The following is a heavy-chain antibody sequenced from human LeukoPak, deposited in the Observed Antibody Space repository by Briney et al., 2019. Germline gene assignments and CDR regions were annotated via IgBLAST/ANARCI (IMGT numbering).Heavy chain of an antibody. CDR3: ASGAYGDYRYYYYGMDV. J-gene: IGHJ6*02. V-gene: IGHV4-34*01. D-gene: IGHD4-17*01. CDR2: INHSGST. Sequence: SETLSLTCAVYGGSFSGYYWSWIRQPPGKGLEWIGEINHSGSTNYNPSLKSRVTISVDTSKNQFSLKLSSVTAADTAVYYCASGAYGDYRYYYYGMDVWGQGTTVTVSS. CDR1: GGSFSGYY.